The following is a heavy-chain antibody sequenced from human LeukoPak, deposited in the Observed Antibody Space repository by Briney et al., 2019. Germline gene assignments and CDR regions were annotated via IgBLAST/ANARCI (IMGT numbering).Heavy chain of an antibody. CDR1: GYTFTGYY. CDR2: INPNSGDT. D-gene: IGHD2-15*01. Sequence: GASVKVSCKASGYTFTGYYMHWVRQAPGQGLEWMGWINPNSGDTHYAQKFQGRVTMTRDTSINTAYMELSRLRSDDTAVYYCARDQAFVYCSGGTCYDDYWGQGSPVTVSS. J-gene: IGHJ4*02. CDR3: ARDQAFVYCSGGTCYDDY. V-gene: IGHV1-2*02.